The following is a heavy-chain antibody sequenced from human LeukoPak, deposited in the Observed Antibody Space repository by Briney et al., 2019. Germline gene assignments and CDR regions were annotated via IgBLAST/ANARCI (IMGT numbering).Heavy chain of an antibody. D-gene: IGHD3-22*01. J-gene: IGHJ4*02. Sequence: GGSLRLSCAASGFMLSSYWMSWVRQAPGKGLEWGAAISGSGGSTFYADSVKGRFTISRDNAKNTLDLQMNSRRAEDTAVYYCAKNPPLASRVVVIFFDYWGQGTLVTVSS. CDR1: GFMLSSYW. CDR2: ISGSGGST. V-gene: IGHV3-23*01. CDR3: AKNPPLASRVVVIFFDY.